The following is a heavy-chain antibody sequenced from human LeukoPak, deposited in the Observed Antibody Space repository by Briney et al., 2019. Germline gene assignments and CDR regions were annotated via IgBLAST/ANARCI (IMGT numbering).Heavy chain of an antibody. CDR1: GFTFSSYA. Sequence: GGSLGLSCVASGFTFSSYAMSWVRQAPGKGLEWVSGISGSGGSTYYADSVKGRFTISRDNSKNTLFLQMNSLRAEDTAVYYCAKETYSSGWYPYFDHWGQGTLVTVSS. D-gene: IGHD6-19*01. J-gene: IGHJ4*02. CDR2: ISGSGGST. V-gene: IGHV3-23*01. CDR3: AKETYSSGWYPYFDH.